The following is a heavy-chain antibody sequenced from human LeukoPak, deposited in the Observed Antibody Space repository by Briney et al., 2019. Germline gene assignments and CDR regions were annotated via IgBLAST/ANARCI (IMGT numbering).Heavy chain of an antibody. Sequence: PGGSLRLSCAASGFTFSSYGMHWVRQAPGKGLEWVAVIWYDGSNKYYADSVKGRFTISRDNSKNTLYLQMNSLRAEDTAVYYCARSDDYSNYGGVYWGQGTLVTVSS. J-gene: IGHJ4*02. CDR3: ARSDDYSNYGGVY. D-gene: IGHD4-11*01. CDR1: GFTFSSYG. CDR2: IWYDGSNK. V-gene: IGHV3-33*01.